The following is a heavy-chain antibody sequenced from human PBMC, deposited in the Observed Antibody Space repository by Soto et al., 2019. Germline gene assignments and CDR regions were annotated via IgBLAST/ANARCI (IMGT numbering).Heavy chain of an antibody. CDR1: GFTFSSYA. J-gene: IGHJ6*02. CDR3: ARDGRNYDFWSGYYYYYYYGMDV. CDR2: ISYDGSNK. V-gene: IGHV3-30-3*01. D-gene: IGHD3-3*01. Sequence: GSLRLSCAASGFTFSSYAMHWVRQAPGKGLEWVAVISYDGSNKYYADSVKGRFTISRDNSKNTLYLQMNSLRAEDTAVYYCARDGRNYDFWSGYYYYYYYGMDVWGQGTTVTVFS.